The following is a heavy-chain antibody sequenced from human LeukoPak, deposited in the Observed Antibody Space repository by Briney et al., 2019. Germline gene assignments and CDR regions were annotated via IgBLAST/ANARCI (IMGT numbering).Heavy chain of an antibody. J-gene: IGHJ4*02. CDR3: EKGGRDRSGWSDYADH. D-gene: IGHD6-19*01. CDR2: ISYDRSNT. Sequence: PGGSLRLPCAASGFTFSSYAMHWVRQAPGKGLEWVAAISYDRSNTNYEDSVQGRFTISRDTSKNTVYLQMNSLRAEDTAVYYCEKGGRDRSGWSDYADHWGQGTVVTVSS. V-gene: IGHV3-30*18. CDR1: GFTFSSYA.